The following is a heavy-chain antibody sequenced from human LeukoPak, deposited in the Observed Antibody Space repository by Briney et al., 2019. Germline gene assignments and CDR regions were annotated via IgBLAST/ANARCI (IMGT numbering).Heavy chain of an antibody. J-gene: IGHJ6*02. Sequence: SQTLSLTCTVSGGSISSGGHSWSWIRQPPGKGLEWIGYIYHSGSGSTYYNPSLKSRVTISVDTSKNQFSLKLSSVTAADTAVYYCARSIFGAYYYYGMDVWGQGTTVTVSS. CDR2: IYHSGSGST. CDR3: ARSIFGAYYYYGMDV. D-gene: IGHD3-3*01. V-gene: IGHV4-30-2*02. CDR1: GGSISSGGHS.